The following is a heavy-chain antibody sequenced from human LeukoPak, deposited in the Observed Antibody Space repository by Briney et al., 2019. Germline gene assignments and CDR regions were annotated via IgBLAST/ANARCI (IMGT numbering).Heavy chain of an antibody. D-gene: IGHD3-3*01. CDR3: ATFFGVIDDPLDY. CDR1: GYSISSSYY. V-gene: IGHV4-38-2*01. J-gene: IGHJ4*01. Sequence: SETLSLTCAVSGYSISSSYYWGWIRQPPGQGLEWIGTISHSGTTFYNSSLQTRVTISLDTSRNRFSLNLTSATAADTAIYYCATFFGVIDDPLDYWGHGTLVTV. CDR2: ISHSGTT.